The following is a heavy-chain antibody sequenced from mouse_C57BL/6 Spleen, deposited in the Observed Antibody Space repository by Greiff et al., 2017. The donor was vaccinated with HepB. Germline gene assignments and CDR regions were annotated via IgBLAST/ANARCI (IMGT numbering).Heavy chain of an antibody. CDR2: ISSGSSTI. D-gene: IGHD2-1*01. CDR1: GFTFSDYG. J-gene: IGHJ2*01. CDR3: ARRYYGNYGDYFDY. V-gene: IGHV5-17*01. Sequence: DVQLVESGGGLVKPGGSLKLSCAASGFTFSDYGMHWVRQAPEKGLEWVAYISSGSSTIYYADTVKGRFTISRDNAKNTLFLQMTSLRSEDTAMYYCARRYYGNYGDYFDYWGQGTTLTVSS.